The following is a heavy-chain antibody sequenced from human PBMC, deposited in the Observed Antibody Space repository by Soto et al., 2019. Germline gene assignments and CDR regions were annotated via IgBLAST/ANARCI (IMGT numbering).Heavy chain of an antibody. CDR2: ISYDGSNK. Sequence: QVQLVESGGGVVQPGRSLRLSCAASGFTFSSYAMHWVRQAPGKGLEWVAVISYDGSNKYYADSVKGRFTISRDNSKNTLYLQMNSLRAEDTAVYYCARDPSVQWLVHLRYYYYGMDVWCQGTTVTVSS. D-gene: IGHD6-19*01. V-gene: IGHV3-30-3*01. CDR3: ARDPSVQWLVHLRYYYYGMDV. J-gene: IGHJ6*02. CDR1: GFTFSSYA.